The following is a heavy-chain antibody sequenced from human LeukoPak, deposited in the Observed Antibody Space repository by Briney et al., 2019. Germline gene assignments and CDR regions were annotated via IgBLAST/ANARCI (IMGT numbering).Heavy chain of an antibody. CDR3: ARDLRWELPLDY. CDR2: IWYDGSNK. CDR1: GFTFSSYS. J-gene: IGHJ4*02. V-gene: IGHV3-33*01. Sequence: GGSLRLSCAASGFTFSSYSMHWVRQAPGKGLEWVAVIWYDGSNKYYADSVKGRFTISRDNSKNTLYLQMNSLRDEDTAVYYCARDLRWELPLDYWGQGTLVTVSS. D-gene: IGHD1-26*01.